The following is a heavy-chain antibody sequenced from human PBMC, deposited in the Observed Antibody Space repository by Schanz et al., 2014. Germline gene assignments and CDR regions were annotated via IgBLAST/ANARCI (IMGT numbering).Heavy chain of an antibody. V-gene: IGHV3-23*04. CDR2: ISHSGGSK. CDR3: AKGMGYCSGGTCYDYYYYGLDV. J-gene: IGHJ6*02. Sequence: EVQLVESGGGLVQPGGSLRLSCAASGFTVSSNHMSWIRQAPGKGLEWVSSISHSGGSKYYADSVKGRFTISRDNSENTLYLQMNSLSADDTAVFYCAKGMGYCSGGTCYDYYYYGLDVWGQGTTVTVSS. D-gene: IGHD2-15*01. CDR1: GFTVSSNH.